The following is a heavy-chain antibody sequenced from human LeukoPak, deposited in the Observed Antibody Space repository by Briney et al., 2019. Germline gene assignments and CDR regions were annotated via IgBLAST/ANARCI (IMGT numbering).Heavy chain of an antibody. J-gene: IGHJ3*02. D-gene: IGHD4-17*01. V-gene: IGHV4-39*01. CDR1: GGSIASSGYY. CDR2: VYYSGTT. CDR3: ARRSVPYGDYEGGGAFDI. Sequence: PSETLSLTCTVSGGSIASSGYYWSWVRQPPGKGLEWIATVYYSGTTYYNAPLKSRVTISVDTSKNQFSLKLSSVTAADTAVCYCARRSVPYGDYEGGGAFDIWGQGTMVTVSS.